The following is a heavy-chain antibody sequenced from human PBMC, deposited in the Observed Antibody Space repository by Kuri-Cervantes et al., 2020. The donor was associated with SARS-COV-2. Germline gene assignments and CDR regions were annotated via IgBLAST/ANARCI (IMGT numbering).Heavy chain of an antibody. CDR3: ARELLAAAGSHAFDI. CDR2: IIPILGIA. V-gene: IGHV1-69*04. Sequence: SVKVSCKASGGTFSSYTISWVRRAPGQGLEWVGRIIPILGIANYAQKFQGRVTITADKSTSTAYMELSSLRSEDTAVYYCARELLAAAGSHAFDIWGQGTMVTVSS. CDR1: GGTFSSYT. J-gene: IGHJ3*02. D-gene: IGHD6-13*01.